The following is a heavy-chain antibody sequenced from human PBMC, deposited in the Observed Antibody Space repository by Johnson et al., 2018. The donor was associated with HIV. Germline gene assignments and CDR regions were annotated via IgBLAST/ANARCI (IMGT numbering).Heavy chain of an antibody. CDR1: RFTFDDYD. Sequence: VQLVESGGGVVRPGGSLRLSCAASRFTFDDYDMSWVRQAPGKGLEWVSVIYSGGSTYYAASVKGRFPISRDNSKNTLYLQMNSLRAEETAVYYCAKDLFTEREDDAFDIWGQGTMVTVSS. J-gene: IGHJ3*02. V-gene: IGHV3-66*01. CDR2: IYSGGST. CDR3: AKDLFTEREDDAFDI. D-gene: IGHD1-26*01.